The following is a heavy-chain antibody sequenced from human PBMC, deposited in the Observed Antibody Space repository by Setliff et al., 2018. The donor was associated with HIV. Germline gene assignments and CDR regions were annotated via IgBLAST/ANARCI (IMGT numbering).Heavy chain of an antibody. CDR3: ASGKPRPDF. V-gene: IGHV4-61*09. Sequence: ASETLSLTCAVTGASVSSGTNYWSWIRQPAGKGLEWIGHIYSRGSTIYNPSLKSRVTISKDTFKNQFSLKLTSVTATDTAVYYCASGKPRPDFWGQGTLVTVSS. CDR1: GASVSSGTNY. J-gene: IGHJ4*02. CDR2: IYSRGST.